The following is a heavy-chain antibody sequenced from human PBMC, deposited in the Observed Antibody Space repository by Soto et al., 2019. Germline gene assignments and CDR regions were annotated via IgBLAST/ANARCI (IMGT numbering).Heavy chain of an antibody. CDR2: IIPISETT. J-gene: IGHJ6*02. CDR3: ARSQGSSTSLEIYYYYYYGMDV. Sequence: QVQLVQSGAEVKKPGSSVKVSCKASGGTFSSYAISWVRQAPGQGLEWMGGIIPISETTNYAQKFQGRVMITAAESKSTAYMELSRLRSEDTAVYYCARSQGSSTSLEIYYYYYYGMDVWGQGTTVTVSS. CDR1: GGTFSSYA. D-gene: IGHD2-2*01. V-gene: IGHV1-69*01.